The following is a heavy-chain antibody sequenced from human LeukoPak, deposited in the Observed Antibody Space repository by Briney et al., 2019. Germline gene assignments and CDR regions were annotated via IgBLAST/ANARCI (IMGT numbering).Heavy chain of an antibody. CDR2: IWYDGSNK. D-gene: IGHD3-3*01. Sequence: GRSLRLSCAASGFTFSSYGMHWVRQAPGKGLEWVAVIWYDGSNKYYADSVKGRFTISRDNSKNTLYLQMNSLRAEDTAVYYCARGRGPFWPMDYFDYWGQGTLVTVSS. V-gene: IGHV3-33*01. J-gene: IGHJ4*02. CDR3: ARGRGPFWPMDYFDY. CDR1: GFTFSSYG.